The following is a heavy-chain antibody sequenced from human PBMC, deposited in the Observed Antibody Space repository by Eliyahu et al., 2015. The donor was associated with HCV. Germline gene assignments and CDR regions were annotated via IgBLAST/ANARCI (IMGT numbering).Heavy chain of an antibody. CDR3: ARLWVAAEY. D-gene: IGHD2-15*01. J-gene: IGHJ4*02. Sequence: EVXLVESXGGLVQPGGSXXLSCXGXGFTFSNYEMNWVRQAPGKGLEWVSHISSSGTTIYYADSVKGRFTISRDNAKNSLYLQMNSLRVEDTAIYYCARLWVAAEYWGQGTLVTVSS. CDR1: GFTFSNYE. CDR2: ISSSGTTI. V-gene: IGHV3-48*03.